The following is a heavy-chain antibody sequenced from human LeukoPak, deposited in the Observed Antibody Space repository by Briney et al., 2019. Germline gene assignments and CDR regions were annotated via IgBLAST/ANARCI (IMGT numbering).Heavy chain of an antibody. CDR2: ISGSDAFT. CDR3: ARGDYGDYGA. D-gene: IGHD4-17*01. CDR1: GFTFSSYA. V-gene: IGHV3-23*01. Sequence: GGSLRLSCAASGFTFSSYAMSWVRQAPGKGLEWVSAISGSDAFTYYTDSVKGRFTISRDNAKNSLYLQMNSLRAEDTAVYYCARGDYGDYGAWGQGTLVTVSS. J-gene: IGHJ5*02.